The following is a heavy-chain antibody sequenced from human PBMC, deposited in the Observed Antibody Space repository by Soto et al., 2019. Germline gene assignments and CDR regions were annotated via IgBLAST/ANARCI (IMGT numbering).Heavy chain of an antibody. CDR1: GFTFSSYG. CDR2: ISYDGRNK. J-gene: IGHJ4*02. CDR3: AKGPLDSSGYYYLY. Sequence: GGSLRLSCAAPGFTFSSYGMLWVRQAPGMGLEWVAVISYDGRNKYYVDSVKGRFTISRDNSKNTLYLQMNSLRAEDTAVYYCAKGPLDSSGYYYLYWGQVTLVTVAS. V-gene: IGHV3-30*18. D-gene: IGHD3-22*01.